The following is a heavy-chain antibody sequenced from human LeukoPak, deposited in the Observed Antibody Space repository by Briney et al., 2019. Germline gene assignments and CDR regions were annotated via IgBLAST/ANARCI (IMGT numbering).Heavy chain of an antibody. J-gene: IGHJ6*02. CDR3: AREMYGSGSYNNVYYGMDV. Sequence: GGSLRLSCAASGFTFSSYTMNWVRQAPGKGLEWVSSISSSSSYIYYAESVKGRFTISRDNAKNSLYLQMNSLRAEDTAVYDCAREMYGSGSYNNVYYGMDVWGQGTTVTVSS. CDR2: ISSSSSYI. V-gene: IGHV3-21*01. D-gene: IGHD3-10*01. CDR1: GFTFSSYT.